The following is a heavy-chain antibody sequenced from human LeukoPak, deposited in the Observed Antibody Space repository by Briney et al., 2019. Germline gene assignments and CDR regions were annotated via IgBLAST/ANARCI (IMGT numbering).Heavy chain of an antibody. CDR2: IYYSGST. Sequence: TSETLSLTCTVSGGSVSSGSYSWSWIRQPPGKGLEWIGYIYYSGSTNYNPSLKSRVTISVDTSKNQFSLKLSSVTAADTAVYYCARGFSGSPSEDDGMDVWGKGTTVTVSS. V-gene: IGHV4-61*01. D-gene: IGHD5-12*01. J-gene: IGHJ6*04. CDR3: ARGFSGSPSEDDGMDV. CDR1: GGSVSSGSYS.